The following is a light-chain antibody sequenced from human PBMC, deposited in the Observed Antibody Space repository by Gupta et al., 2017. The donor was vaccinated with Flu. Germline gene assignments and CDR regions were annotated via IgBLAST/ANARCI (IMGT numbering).Light chain of an antibody. CDR1: CGHSSNA. Sequence: QLVLTQSPSASASLAAWVKHTCTLSCGHSSNAIAWHQQQQEKSPRYLMNLNSDGSHNKGAGIPDRFSGSSSGAERYLTISSLQSEDEADYYCQTWGTGVVVFGGGTKLTVL. CDR2: LNSDGSH. V-gene: IGLV4-69*01. J-gene: IGLJ2*01. CDR3: QTWGTGVVV.